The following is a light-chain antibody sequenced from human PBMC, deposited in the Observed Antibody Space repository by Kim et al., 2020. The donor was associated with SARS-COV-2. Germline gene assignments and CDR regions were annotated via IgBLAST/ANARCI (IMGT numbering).Light chain of an antibody. CDR2: YKSDSNN. V-gene: IGLV5-39*01. Sequence: TCTLLRDISVAIYHIYWYQHQPESLPLFLLRYKSDSNNQQASGVPSRVSGSKDASTNAVLLVISGLQSQDEADYYCASWYSNTFLFGGGTQLTVL. CDR1: RDISVAIYH. J-gene: IGLJ3*02. CDR3: ASWYSNTFL.